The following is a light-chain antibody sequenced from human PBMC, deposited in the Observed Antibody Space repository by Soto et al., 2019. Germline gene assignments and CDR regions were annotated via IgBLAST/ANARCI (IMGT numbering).Light chain of an antibody. Sequence: DIQMTQSPSSLSASVGDRFSITCRTSQPISEYLNWYQQKPGKAPSLLIYTSSNLQTGVPSRFSGSGSGTHFTLTINSLQPEDFATYYCQQSYNTPRTFGQGTMVDVK. J-gene: IGKJ1*01. V-gene: IGKV1-39*01. CDR3: QQSYNTPRT. CDR1: QPISEY. CDR2: TSS.